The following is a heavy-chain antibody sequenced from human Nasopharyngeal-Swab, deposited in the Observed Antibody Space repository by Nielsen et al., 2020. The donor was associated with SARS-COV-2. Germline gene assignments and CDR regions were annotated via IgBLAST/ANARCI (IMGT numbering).Heavy chain of an antibody. CDR1: GGSFSGYY. D-gene: IGHD6-19*01. CDR3: ARWSVAQTPQPYGMDV. J-gene: IGHJ6*02. CDR2: INHSGST. V-gene: IGHV4-34*01. Sequence: SETLSLTCAVYGGSFSGYYWSWIRQPPGKGLEWIGEINHSGSTNYNPSLKSRVTISVDTSKNQFSLKLSSVTAADTAVYYCARWSVAQTPQPYGMDVWGQGTTVTVS.